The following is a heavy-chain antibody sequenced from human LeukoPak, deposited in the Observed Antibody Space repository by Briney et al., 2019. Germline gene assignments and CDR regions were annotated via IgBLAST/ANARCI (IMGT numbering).Heavy chain of an antibody. CDR2: IYHSGST. D-gene: IGHD4-17*01. V-gene: IGHV4-30-2*01. CDR3: ARGSTEIDAFDI. J-gene: IGHJ3*02. CDR1: GGSISSGGYS. Sequence: SQTLSLTCAVSGGSISSGGYSWSWIRQPPGKGLEWIGYIYHSGSTYYNPSLKSRVTISVDRSKNQFSLKLSSVTAADTAVYYCARGSTEIDAFDIWGQGTMVTVSS.